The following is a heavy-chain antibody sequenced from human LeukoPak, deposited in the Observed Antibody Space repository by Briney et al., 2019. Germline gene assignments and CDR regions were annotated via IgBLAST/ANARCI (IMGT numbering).Heavy chain of an antibody. V-gene: IGHV3-23*01. D-gene: IGHD3-10*01. CDR3: AKRGVVIRVVLVGFHKEAYYFDS. CDR1: GITLSNYA. CDR2: FSGCGCGT. J-gene: IGHJ4*02. Sequence: PGGSLRLSCAVSGITLSNYAMRWVRQAPGKGLEWVGGFSGCGCGTNYADPVKGRFTISRDNPKNTLYLQMNNLRADDTAVYFCAKRGVVIRVVLVGFHKEAYYFDSWGQGALVTVSS.